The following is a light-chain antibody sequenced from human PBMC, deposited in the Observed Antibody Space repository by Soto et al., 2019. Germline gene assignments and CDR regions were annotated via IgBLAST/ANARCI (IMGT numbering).Light chain of an antibody. V-gene: IGKV1-5*01. CDR1: QTINNW. Sequence: DIQMTQSPSTLSASIGDRVTITCRASQTINNWLAWYQQKPGKAPNLLIYHASNLETGVPSRFCGSAFGTEFTLTISSLQPDDFATYYCQHYNSYPWTFGQGTKVEIK. CDR3: QHYNSYPWT. J-gene: IGKJ1*01. CDR2: HAS.